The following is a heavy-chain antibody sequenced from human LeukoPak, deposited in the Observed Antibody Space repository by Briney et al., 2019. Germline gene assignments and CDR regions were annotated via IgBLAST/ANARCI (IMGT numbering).Heavy chain of an antibody. V-gene: IGHV3-48*03. CDR2: ISSSGSTI. Sequence: GGSLRLSCAASGFTFSSYEMNWVRQAPGKGLEWVSYISSSGSTIYYADSVKGRFTISRDNAKNSLYLQMNSLRAEDTAVYYCARGSYKYYYDSSGCFDYWGQGTLVTVSS. D-gene: IGHD3-22*01. J-gene: IGHJ4*02. CDR1: GFTFSSYE. CDR3: ARGSYKYYYDSSGCFDY.